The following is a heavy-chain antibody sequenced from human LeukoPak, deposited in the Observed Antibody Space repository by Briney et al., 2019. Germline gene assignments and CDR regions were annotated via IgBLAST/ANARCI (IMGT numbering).Heavy chain of an antibody. CDR2: IIPIFGTA. CDR1: GGTFSSYA. D-gene: IGHD3-9*01. V-gene: IGHV1-69*13. CDR3: AREYYDLSTGYYGDGWFDP. J-gene: IGHJ5*02. Sequence: ASVKVSCKASGGTFSSYAISWVRQAPGQGLEWMGGIIPIFGTANYAQKFQGRVTITADESTSTAYMELSSLRSEDTAVYYCAREYYDLSTGYYGDGWFDPWGQGTLVIVSS.